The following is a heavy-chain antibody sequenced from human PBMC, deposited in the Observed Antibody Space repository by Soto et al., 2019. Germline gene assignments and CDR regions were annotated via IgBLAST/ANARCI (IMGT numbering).Heavy chain of an antibody. CDR3: ARPRITGNWFDP. J-gene: IGHJ5*02. Sequence: QVQLVQSGAEVKKPGASVKGSCKASGYTFTSYAMHWVRQAPGQRLEWMGWINAGNGNTKYSQKFQGRVTITRDTSASTAYMELSSLRSEDTAVYYCARPRITGNWFDPWGQGTLVTVSS. CDR1: GYTFTSYA. CDR2: INAGNGNT. D-gene: IGHD1-20*01. V-gene: IGHV1-3*01.